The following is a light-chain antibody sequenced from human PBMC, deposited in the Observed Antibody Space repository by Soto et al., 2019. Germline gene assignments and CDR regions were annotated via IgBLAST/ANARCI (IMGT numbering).Light chain of an antibody. CDR2: DVS. J-gene: IGLJ7*01. CDR1: SSDVGGYNY. V-gene: IGLV2-14*01. CDR3: SSYTSGSTLV. Sequence: QSALTQPASVSGSPGQSITISCTGTSSDVGGYNYVSWYQQHPGKAPKLMIYDVSNRPAGVSNRFSGSKSGNTASLTISGLQAEDEAVYYCSSYTSGSTLVFGGGTQQTVL.